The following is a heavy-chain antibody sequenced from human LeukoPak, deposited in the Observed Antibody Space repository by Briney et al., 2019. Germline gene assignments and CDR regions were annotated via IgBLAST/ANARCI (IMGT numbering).Heavy chain of an antibody. D-gene: IGHD3-3*01. J-gene: IGHJ5*02. CDR1: GGSFSGYY. CDR2: INHSGST. CDR3: ARGTMTYYDFWSGYYSNWFDP. Sequence: SETRSLTCAVYGGSFSGYYWSWIRQPPGKGLEWIGEINHSGSTNYNPSLKSRVTISVDTSKNQFSLKLSSVTAADTAVYYCARGTMTYYDFWSGYYSNWFDPWGQGTLVTVSS. V-gene: IGHV4-34*01.